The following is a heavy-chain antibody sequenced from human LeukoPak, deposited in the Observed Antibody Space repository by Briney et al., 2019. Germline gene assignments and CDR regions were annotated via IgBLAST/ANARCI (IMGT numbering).Heavy chain of an antibody. Sequence: GGSLRLSCAASGFTFSSYAMSWVRQAPGKGLEWVSAISGSGGSTYYADSVKGRFTISRDNSKNTLYLQMNSLRAEDTAVYYSEKGPKGAPAYYYYYMDVWGKGGTVTVSS. D-gene: IGHD1-26*01. CDR2: ISGSGGST. CDR3: EKGPKGAPAYYYYYMDV. V-gene: IGHV3-23*01. J-gene: IGHJ6*03. CDR1: GFTFSSYA.